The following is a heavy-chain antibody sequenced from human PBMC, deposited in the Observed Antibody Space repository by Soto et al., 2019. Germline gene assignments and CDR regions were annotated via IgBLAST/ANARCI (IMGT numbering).Heavy chain of an antibody. Sequence: QVQLQESGPGLVKPSETLSLTCSVSGGSISSYYWSWIRQPPGKGLEWIGYIYYTGSTKYNPSLKSRVTISVDMPKNQFSLKLSSVTAADTAVYYCARGPNYDFWSGYFRGWGQGTLVTVSS. CDR3: ARGPNYDFWSGYFRG. D-gene: IGHD3-3*01. J-gene: IGHJ4*02. CDR2: IYYTGST. CDR1: GGSISSYY. V-gene: IGHV4-59*01.